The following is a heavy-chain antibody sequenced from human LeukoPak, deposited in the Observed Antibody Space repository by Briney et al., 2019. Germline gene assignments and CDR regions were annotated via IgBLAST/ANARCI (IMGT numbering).Heavy chain of an antibody. CDR3: AREQGIVDSFDY. CDR1: GFTFSSYE. V-gene: IGHV3-48*03. J-gene: IGHJ4*02. CDR2: ISSSGSTV. D-gene: IGHD3-22*01. Sequence: GGSLRLSCAASGFTFSSYEINWVRQAPGKGLEGVSYISSSGSTVYYADSVKGRFTISRDNAKNSLYLQMNSLRAEDTAVYYCAREQGIVDSFDYWGQGTLVTVSS.